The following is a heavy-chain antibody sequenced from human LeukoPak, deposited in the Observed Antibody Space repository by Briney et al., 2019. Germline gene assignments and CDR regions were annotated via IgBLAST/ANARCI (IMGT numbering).Heavy chain of an antibody. D-gene: IGHD6-19*01. CDR1: GYTFTGYY. CDR2: INPNSGGT. V-gene: IGHV1-2*06. Sequence: GASVKVSCKASGYTFTGYYMHWVRQAPGQGLEWMGRINPNSGGTNYAQKFQGRVTMTRDTSISTAYMELSRPRSDDTAVYYCARDQSVAGTGFDYWGQGTLVTVSS. CDR3: ARDQSVAGTGFDY. J-gene: IGHJ4*02.